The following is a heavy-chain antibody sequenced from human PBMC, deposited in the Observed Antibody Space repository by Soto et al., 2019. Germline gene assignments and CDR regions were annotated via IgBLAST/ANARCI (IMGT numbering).Heavy chain of an antibody. Sequence: ASVKVSCKASGYTFTSYGLNWVRQAPGERLERMWLLNAANGDTKYSSKFQGRVTITRDTSASTAYMELSSLRSEDTAVYYCVRRHVSATGIDCFDLWGQRTLVTVSS. CDR2: LNAANGDT. CDR3: VRRHVSATGIDCFDL. CDR1: GYTFTSYG. J-gene: IGHJ5*02. V-gene: IGHV1-3*01. D-gene: IGHD6-13*01.